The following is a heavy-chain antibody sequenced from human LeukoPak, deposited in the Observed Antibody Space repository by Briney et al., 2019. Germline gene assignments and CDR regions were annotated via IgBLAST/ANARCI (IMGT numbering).Heavy chain of an antibody. D-gene: IGHD6-19*01. CDR2: IYYSGST. J-gene: IGHJ4*02. V-gene: IGHV4-39*02. Sequence: PSETLSLTCTVSGGSISSSSYYWGWIRQPPGKGLEWIGSIYYSGSTYYNPSLKSRVTISVDTSKNQFSLKLRSVTATDTAVYYCAKDGSQWLAYFDYWGQGTLVTVSS. CDR3: AKDGSQWLAYFDY. CDR1: GGSISSSSYY.